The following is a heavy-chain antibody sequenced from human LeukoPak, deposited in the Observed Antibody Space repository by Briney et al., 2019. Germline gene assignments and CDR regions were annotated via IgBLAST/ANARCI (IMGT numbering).Heavy chain of an antibody. Sequence: SETLSLTCTVSGGSISSYYWSWIRQPPGKGLEWIGYIYYSGSTNYNPSLKSRVTMFVDMSKNQFSLKLSSVTAADTAVYYCARTFSESYYYYGMDVWGQGTTVTVSS. CDR1: GGSISSYY. CDR3: ARTFSESYYYYGMDV. J-gene: IGHJ6*02. V-gene: IGHV4-59*01. CDR2: IYYSGST. D-gene: IGHD1-26*01.